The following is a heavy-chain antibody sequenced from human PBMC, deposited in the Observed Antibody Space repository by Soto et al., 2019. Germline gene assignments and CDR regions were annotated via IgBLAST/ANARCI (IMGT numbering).Heavy chain of an antibody. J-gene: IGHJ6*02. CDR3: ASAATAGQKSYYYGMDV. CDR2: IIPIVGSA. CDR1: GGTFSSYP. D-gene: IGHD6-13*01. Sequence: SVKVSCKASGGTFSSYPISWMRPAPGQGLEWMGGIIPIVGSANYAQKFQGRVTITADESTSTAYMELSSLRSEDTAVYYCASAATAGQKSYYYGMDVWGQGTTVTVS. V-gene: IGHV1-69*13.